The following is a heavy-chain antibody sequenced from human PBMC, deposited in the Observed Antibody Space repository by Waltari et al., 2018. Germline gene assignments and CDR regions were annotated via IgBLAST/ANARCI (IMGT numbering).Heavy chain of an antibody. CDR1: GYPFTYRY. CDR3: ASGEAAAGLFDY. J-gene: IGHJ4*02. Sequence: QMQLVQSGAEVKKTGSSVTVSCKASGYPFTYRYLHWVRQAPGQALEWMGWITPFNGNTNYAQKFQDRVTITRDRSMSTAYMELSSLRSEDTAMYYCASGEAAAGLFDYWGQGALVTVSS. CDR2: ITPFNGNT. D-gene: IGHD6-13*01. V-gene: IGHV1-45*02.